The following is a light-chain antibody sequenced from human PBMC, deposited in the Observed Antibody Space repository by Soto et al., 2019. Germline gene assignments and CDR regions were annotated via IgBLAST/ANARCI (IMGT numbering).Light chain of an antibody. Sequence: DIQMTQSPSSLSASVGDRITITWQASQDINKYLNWYQQKLGKAPKLLIYDASNLQRVVPSRFSGSGSGTHSSLSISSLQPEDIATYYCQQSENGPLTFGGGTKVEIK. CDR3: QQSENGPLT. J-gene: IGKJ4*01. CDR2: DAS. CDR1: QDINKY. V-gene: IGKV1-33*01.